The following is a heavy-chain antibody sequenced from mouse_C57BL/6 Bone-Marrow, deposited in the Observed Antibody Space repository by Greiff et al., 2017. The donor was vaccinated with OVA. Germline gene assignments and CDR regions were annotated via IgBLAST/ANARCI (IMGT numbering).Heavy chain of an antibody. CDR1: GFTFSDYY. V-gene: IGHV5-12*01. CDR3: ARQRGDY. Sequence: DVHLVESGGGLVQPGGSLKLSCAASGFTFSDYYMYWVRQTPEKRLEWVAYISNGGGSTYYPDTVKGRFTISRDNAKNTLYLQMSRLKSEDTAMYYCARQRGDYWGQGTSVTVSS. CDR2: ISNGGGST. J-gene: IGHJ4*01.